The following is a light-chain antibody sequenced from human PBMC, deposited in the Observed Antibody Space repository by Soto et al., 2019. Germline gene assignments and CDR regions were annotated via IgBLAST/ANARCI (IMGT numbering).Light chain of an antibody. J-gene: IGLJ2*01. V-gene: IGLV2-23*01. CDR1: SSDVGSYNV. CDR3: CSYAGSRTLV. Sequence: QSALTQPASVSGSPGQSITISCTGTSSDVGSYNVVSWYQHHPGKAPKLMIYEGSKRPSGVFNRFSGSKSGNTASQTISGLQAEDEADYYCCSYAGSRTLVFGGGTKLTVL. CDR2: EGS.